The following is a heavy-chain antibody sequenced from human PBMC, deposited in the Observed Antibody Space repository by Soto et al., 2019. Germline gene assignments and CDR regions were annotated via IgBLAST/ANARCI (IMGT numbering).Heavy chain of an antibody. CDR2: ISYDGSNK. D-gene: IGHD2-15*01. CDR1: GFTFSSYL. Sequence: GGSLRLSCASSGFTFSSYLMQSVRRAPGKGLKWVAVISYDGSNKYYADSVKGRFTISRDNSKNTLYLQMNSLRAEDTAVYYCAKDNAPLDIVVVVAATAAFDIWGQGTMVTVSS. V-gene: IGHV3-30*18. CDR3: AKDNAPLDIVVVVAATAAFDI. J-gene: IGHJ3*02.